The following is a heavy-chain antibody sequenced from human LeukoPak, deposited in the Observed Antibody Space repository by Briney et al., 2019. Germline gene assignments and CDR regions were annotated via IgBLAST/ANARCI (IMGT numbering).Heavy chain of an antibody. CDR1: GYSFTSNY. J-gene: IGHJ4*02. CDR2: IYPRDGST. V-gene: IGHV1-46*01. D-gene: IGHD5-18*01. CDR3: ATQVDTAMVT. Sequence: ASAKVSCKASGYSFTSNYIHWVRQAPGQGLEWMGMIYPRDGSTSYAQKLQGRVTMTTDTSTSTAYMELRSLRSDDTAVYYCATQVDTAMVTWGQGTLVTVSS.